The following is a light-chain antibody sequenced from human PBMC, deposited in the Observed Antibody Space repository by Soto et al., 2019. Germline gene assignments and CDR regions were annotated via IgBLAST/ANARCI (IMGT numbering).Light chain of an antibody. CDR3: QHYGSSPPFT. Sequence: VLTQSPGTLSLSPGERATLSCRASQSFSSNNLAWYHQKPGQAPRLLIYAESARVTGIPDRFSGSGSGTDFTLTISRLEPEDFAVYYCQHYGSSPPFTFGPGTKVDIK. V-gene: IGKV3-20*01. CDR1: QSFSSNN. CDR2: AES. J-gene: IGKJ3*01.